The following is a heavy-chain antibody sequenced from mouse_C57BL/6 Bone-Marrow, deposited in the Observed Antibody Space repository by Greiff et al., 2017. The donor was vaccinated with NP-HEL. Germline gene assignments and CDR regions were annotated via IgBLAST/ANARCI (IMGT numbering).Heavy chain of an antibody. CDR2: IFPGSGST. CDR3: ARSAYYGNYVGDFEV. Sequence: QVQLQQSGPELVRPGASVKISCKAPGYTFTSHWMQWVRQRPGQGLEWIGEIFPGSGSTYYNEKFKGKATLPVDTSSSTAYMQLSSLTSEDSSVYSCARSAYYGNYVGDFEVWGKGTTVTVSS. V-gene: IGHV1-56*01. J-gene: IGHJ1*03. D-gene: IGHD2-1*01. CDR1: GYTFTSHW.